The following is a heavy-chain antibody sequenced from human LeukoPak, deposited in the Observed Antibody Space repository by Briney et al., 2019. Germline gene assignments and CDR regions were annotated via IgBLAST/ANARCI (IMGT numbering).Heavy chain of an antibody. CDR1: GFTFSSYE. V-gene: IGHV3-21*01. J-gene: IGHJ6*02. CDR3: ARDVGYYGSGSYYRSYYYGMDV. D-gene: IGHD3-10*01. CDR2: ISSSSSYI. Sequence: PGGSLRLSCAASGFTFSSYEMNWVRQAPGKGLEWVSSISSSSSYIYYAGSVKGRFTISRDNAKNSLYLQMNSLRAEDTAVYYCARDVGYYGSGSYYRSYYYGMDVWGQGTTVTVSS.